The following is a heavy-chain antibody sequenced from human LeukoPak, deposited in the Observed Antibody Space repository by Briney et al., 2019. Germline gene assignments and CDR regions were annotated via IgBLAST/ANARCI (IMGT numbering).Heavy chain of an antibody. J-gene: IGHJ4*02. Sequence: PSETLSLTCSVSGGSMRISHYYWGWIRQPPGKGLEWIGSVYYSGRTDYNPSLKSRVTISVDTSKNQFSLKLSSVTAADTALYYCAAVAGTLAFDYWGQGTLVTVSS. CDR2: VYYSGRT. CDR3: AAVAGTLAFDY. V-gene: IGHV4-39*07. D-gene: IGHD6-19*01. CDR1: GGSMRISHYY.